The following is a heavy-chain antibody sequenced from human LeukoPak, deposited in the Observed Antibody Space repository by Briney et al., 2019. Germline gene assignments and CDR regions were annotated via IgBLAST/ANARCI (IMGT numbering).Heavy chain of an antibody. D-gene: IGHD1-26*01. CDR1: GFIFSNYA. CDR2: ISTGGVST. V-gene: IGHV3-23*01. Sequence: GGSLRLSCAASGFIFSNYAMTWVRQAPGKGLEWVSGISTGGVSTYYADSVKGRFTISRDNSKNTLYLQMNSLRAEDTAVYYCAKTFSGGYSYFDYWGQGTLVTVSS. J-gene: IGHJ4*02. CDR3: AKTFSGGYSYFDY.